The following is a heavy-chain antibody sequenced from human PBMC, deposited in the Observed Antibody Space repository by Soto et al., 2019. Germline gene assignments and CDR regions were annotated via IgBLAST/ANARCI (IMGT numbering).Heavy chain of an antibody. V-gene: IGHV4-34*01. CDR2: INHSGST. CDR1: GGSFSGYY. J-gene: IGHJ5*02. Sequence: KTSETLSLTCAVYGGSFSGYYWSWIRQPPGKGLEWIGEINHSGSTNYNPSLKSRVTISVDTSKNQFSLKLSSVTAADTAVYYCAREQLATRWFDPWGQGTLVTVSS. CDR3: AREQLATRWFDP. D-gene: IGHD6-6*01.